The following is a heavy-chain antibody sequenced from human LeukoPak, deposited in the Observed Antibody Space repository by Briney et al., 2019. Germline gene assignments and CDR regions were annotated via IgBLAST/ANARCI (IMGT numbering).Heavy chain of an antibody. J-gene: IGHJ4*02. V-gene: IGHV3-21*01. D-gene: IGHD3-10*01. CDR3: ARDPAALVRGDADY. Sequence: PGGSLRLSCAASGFTFSSYSMNWVRQAPGKGLEWVSSISGSSSYIYYADSVKGRFTISRDNAKNSLYLQMNSLRAEDTAVYYCARDPAALVRGDADYWGQGTLVTVSS. CDR2: ISGSSSYI. CDR1: GFTFSSYS.